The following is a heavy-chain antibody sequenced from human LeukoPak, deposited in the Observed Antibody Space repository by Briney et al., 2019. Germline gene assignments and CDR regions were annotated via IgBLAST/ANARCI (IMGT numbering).Heavy chain of an antibody. CDR3: ARAVWYQFDY. Sequence: ADTLSLTCALSGHSINSVHWWSWVRQRPGNGLEWIGEISHSGSTNYNPSLKSRVTISVDESKNQFSLKLSSVTAADTAVYYCARAVWYQFDYWGQGALVTVSS. D-gene: IGHD3-16*01. CDR2: ISHSGST. J-gene: IGHJ4*02. V-gene: IGHV4-4*02. CDR1: GHSINSVHW.